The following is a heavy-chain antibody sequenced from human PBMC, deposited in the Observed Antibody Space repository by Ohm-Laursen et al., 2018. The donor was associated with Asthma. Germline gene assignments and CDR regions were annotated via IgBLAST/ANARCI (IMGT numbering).Heavy chain of an antibody. CDR3: ARSEGYSSSWYFGY. Sequence: SETLSLTCTVSGGSISSGGYYWSWIRQHPGKGLEWIGYIYYSGSTYYNPSLKSRVTISVDTSKNQFSLKLSSVTAADTAVYYCARSEGYSSSWYFGYWGQGTLVTVSS. D-gene: IGHD6-13*01. CDR2: IYYSGST. J-gene: IGHJ4*02. V-gene: IGHV4-31*03. CDR1: GGSISSGGYY.